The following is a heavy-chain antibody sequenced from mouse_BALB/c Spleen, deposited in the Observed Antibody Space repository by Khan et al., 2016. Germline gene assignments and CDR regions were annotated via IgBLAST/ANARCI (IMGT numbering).Heavy chain of an antibody. CDR2: ISYSGST. D-gene: IGHD2-4*01. Sequence: EVQLQESGPGLVKPSQSLSLTCTVTGYSISSDYAWNWIRQFPGNKLEWMGYISYSGSTNYNPSLKSRISITRDTSKNQFFLQLSSVTTEDTATYYCARYDYDWYFEGWGAGTTGTVSS. J-gene: IGHJ1*01. CDR3: ARYDYDWYFEG. CDR1: GYSISSDYA. V-gene: IGHV3-2*02.